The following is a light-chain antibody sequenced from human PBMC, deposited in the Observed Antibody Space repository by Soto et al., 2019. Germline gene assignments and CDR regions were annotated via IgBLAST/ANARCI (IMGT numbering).Light chain of an antibody. V-gene: IGKV1-27*01. CDR3: QNYNSAPYT. Sequence: DIQMTQSPSSLSASVGDRVTITCRASQGIDNYLAWYQQKPGKGPQLLISAASTLQSGVPSRFSGSGSGTDFTLTISSLQPEDFATYYCQNYNSAPYTFGQGTKLDIK. J-gene: IGKJ2*01. CDR2: AAS. CDR1: QGIDNY.